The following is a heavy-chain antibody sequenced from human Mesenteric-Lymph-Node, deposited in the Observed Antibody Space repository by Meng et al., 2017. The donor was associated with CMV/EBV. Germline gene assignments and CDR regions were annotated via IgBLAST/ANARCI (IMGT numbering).Heavy chain of an antibody. D-gene: IGHD3-10*01. V-gene: IGHV3-53*01. CDR1: GFTVTSNY. Sequence: SCAASGFTVTSNYMSWVRQAPGKGLEWVSVIYSGGSTYYADSVKGRFTISRDNSKNTLYLQMNSLRAEDTTVYYCARDHMVRGAFDYWGQGTLVTVSS. J-gene: IGHJ4*02. CDR3: ARDHMVRGAFDY. CDR2: IYSGGST.